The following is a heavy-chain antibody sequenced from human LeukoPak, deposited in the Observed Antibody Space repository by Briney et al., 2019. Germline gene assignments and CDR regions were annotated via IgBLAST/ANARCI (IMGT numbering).Heavy chain of an antibody. CDR1: GGSFSGYY. V-gene: IGHV4-34*01. D-gene: IGHD4-17*01. Sequence: SETLSLTCAVYGGSFSGYYWSWIRQPPGKGLEWIGEINHSGSTNYNPSLKSRVTISVDTSKNQFSLKLSSVTAADTAVYYCARLGLSTTVTTGYYYYGMDVWGQGTTVTVSS. CDR2: INHSGST. J-gene: IGHJ6*02. CDR3: ARLGLSTTVTTGYYYYGMDV.